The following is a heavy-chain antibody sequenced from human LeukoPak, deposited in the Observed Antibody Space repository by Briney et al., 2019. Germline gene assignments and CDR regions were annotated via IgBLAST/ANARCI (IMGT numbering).Heavy chain of an antibody. Sequence: PSETLSLTCTVSGGSISSYYWSWIRQPPGKGLEWIGYIYYSGSTNYNPSLKSRVTISVDTSKNQFSLKLSSVTAADTAVYYCAQEASSGYPGAFDIWGQGTMVTVSS. CDR2: IYYSGST. D-gene: IGHD3-22*01. CDR1: GGSISSYY. J-gene: IGHJ3*02. CDR3: AQEASSGYPGAFDI. V-gene: IGHV4-59*01.